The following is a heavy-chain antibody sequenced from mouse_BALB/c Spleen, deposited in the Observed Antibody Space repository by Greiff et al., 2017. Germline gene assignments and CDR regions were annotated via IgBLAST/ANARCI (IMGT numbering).Heavy chain of an antibody. CDR3: ARYGNYYAMDY. Sequence: EVQLQESGPGLVKPSQSLSLTCSVTGYSITSGYFWYWIRQSPGNKLEWMGYISYDGSNNYNPSLKNRISITRDTSKNQFFLKLNSVTTEDTATYYCARYGNYYAMDYWGQGTSVTVSS. D-gene: IGHD2-10*02. CDR2: ISYDGSN. CDR1: GYSITSGYF. V-gene: IGHV3-6*02. J-gene: IGHJ4*01.